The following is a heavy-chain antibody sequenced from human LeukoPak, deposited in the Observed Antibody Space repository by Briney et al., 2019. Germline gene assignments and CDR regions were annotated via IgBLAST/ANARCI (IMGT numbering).Heavy chain of an antibody. D-gene: IGHD6-13*01. Sequence: SETLSLTCTVSGGSISSYYWSWIRQPPGKGLEWIGYIYYSGSTNYNPSLKSRVTISVDTSKNQFSLKLSSVTAADTAVYYCARDQPAGTGYYFDYWGQGTLVTVSS. CDR1: GGSISSYY. CDR2: IYYSGST. V-gene: IGHV4-59*01. J-gene: IGHJ4*02. CDR3: ARDQPAGTGYYFDY.